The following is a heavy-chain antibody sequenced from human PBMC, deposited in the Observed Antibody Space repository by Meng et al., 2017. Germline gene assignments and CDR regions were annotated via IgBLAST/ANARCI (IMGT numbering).Heavy chain of an antibody. CDR1: GFTFSSYD. Sequence: EVQLEESGGGLVQPGGSLRLSCAASGFTFSSYDMHWVRQATGKGLEWVSAIGTAGDTYYPGSVKGRFTISRENAKNSLYLQMNSLRAGDTAVYYCARAHGYGVYDYWGQGTLVTVSS. D-gene: IGHD2-15*01. CDR3: ARAHGYGVYDY. CDR2: IGTAGDT. V-gene: IGHV3-13*01. J-gene: IGHJ4*02.